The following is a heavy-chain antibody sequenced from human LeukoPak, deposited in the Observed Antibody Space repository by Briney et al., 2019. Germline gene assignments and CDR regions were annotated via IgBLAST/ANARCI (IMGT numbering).Heavy chain of an antibody. J-gene: IGHJ6*03. D-gene: IGHD2-2*01. V-gene: IGHV3-23*01. CDR1: GFTFSSYA. Sequence: GGSLRLSCAASGFTFSSYAMSWVRQAPGKGLERVSAISGSGGSTYYADSVKGRFTISRDNSKNTLYLQMNSLRAEDTAVYYCAKAGCSSTSCYATSYYYYYYYMDVWGKGTTVTVSS. CDR2: ISGSGGST. CDR3: AKAGCSSTSCYATSYYYYYYYMDV.